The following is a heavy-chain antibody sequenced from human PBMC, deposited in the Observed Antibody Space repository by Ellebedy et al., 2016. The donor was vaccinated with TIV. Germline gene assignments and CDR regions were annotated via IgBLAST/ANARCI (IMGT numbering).Heavy chain of an antibody. Sequence: GESLKISXAASGFTFSTYSLNWVRQAPGQGLEFLSYISEDSGTTHYAASVRGRFTISRDNARTSLYLQMNSLRAEDTALYYCARDRIGPNWYTTFDQWGQGTLVTVSS. V-gene: IGHV3-48*04. CDR3: ARDRIGPNWYTTFDQ. J-gene: IGHJ4*02. CDR1: GFTFSTYS. CDR2: ISEDSGTT. D-gene: IGHD2-2*02.